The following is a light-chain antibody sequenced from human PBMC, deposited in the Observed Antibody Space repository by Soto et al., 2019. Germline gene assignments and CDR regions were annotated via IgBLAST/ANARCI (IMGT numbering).Light chain of an antibody. V-gene: IGKV1-33*01. CDR3: QQYDNLPLT. Sequence: DIQMTQSPSSLSASVGDRVTITCQASQDISNYLKWYQQKPGKAPKLLIYDASNLETGVPSRFSGSGSGTDFTFTISSLQPEDIATYYCQQYDNLPLTFGGGTKV. CDR2: DAS. CDR1: QDISNY. J-gene: IGKJ4*01.